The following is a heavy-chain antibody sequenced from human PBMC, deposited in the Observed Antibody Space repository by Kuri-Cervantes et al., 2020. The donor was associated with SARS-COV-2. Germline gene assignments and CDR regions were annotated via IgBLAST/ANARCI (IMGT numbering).Heavy chain of an antibody. Sequence: SGPTLVKPTQTLTLTCTFSGFSLSTSGVGVGWIRQPPGKALEWLALIYWDDDKRYSPSLKSRLTITKDTSKNQVVLTMTNMDPVDTAAYYCARSYESIAAADPYYFDCWGQGTLVTVSS. CDR1: GFSLSTSGVG. D-gene: IGHD6-13*01. J-gene: IGHJ4*02. V-gene: IGHV2-5*02. CDR2: IYWDDDK. CDR3: ARSYESIAAADPYYFDC.